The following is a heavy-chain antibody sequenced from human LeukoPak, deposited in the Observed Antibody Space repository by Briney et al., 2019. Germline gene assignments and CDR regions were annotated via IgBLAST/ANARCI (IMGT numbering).Heavy chain of an antibody. J-gene: IGHJ4*02. D-gene: IGHD3-3*01. CDR1: DGSIRGYY. V-gene: IGHV4-34*01. Sequence: PSESLSLTCGVLDGSIRGYYWTWIRQPPGRGLKWIGEIDQSGGTKYNPSFQSRVSISVDTFKNQFSLKLRSVTAADAAVYYCARRGQRYYDFWSAKYSQHLRPDRLTYYFDSWGQGSRVTVSS. CDR3: ARRGQRYYDFWSAKYSQHLRPDRLTYYFDS. CDR2: IDQSGGT.